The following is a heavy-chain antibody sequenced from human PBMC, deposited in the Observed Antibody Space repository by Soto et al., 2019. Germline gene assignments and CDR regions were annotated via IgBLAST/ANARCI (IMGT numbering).Heavy chain of an antibody. CDR1: GFTFSSYG. CDR2: IWYDGSNK. CDR3: ARDRGVYGSGMGESAFDI. D-gene: IGHD3-10*01. V-gene: IGHV3-33*01. Sequence: QVQLVESGGGVVQPGRSLRLSCAASGFTFSSYGMHWVRQAPGKGLEWVAVIWYDGSNKYYADSVKGRFTISRDNSKNTLYLQRNSLRAEDTAVYYCARDRGVYGSGMGESAFDIWGQGTMVTVSS. J-gene: IGHJ3*02.